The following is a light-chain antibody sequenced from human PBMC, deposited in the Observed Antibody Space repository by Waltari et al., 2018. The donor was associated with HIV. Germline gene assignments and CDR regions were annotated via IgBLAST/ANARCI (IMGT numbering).Light chain of an antibody. CDR3: QKYKSDPQGST. J-gene: IGKJ3*01. V-gene: IGKV1-27*01. Sequence: DIQMTQSPSSLSASVGDRVTITCRASQGISNYLAWYQQKPGKVPKLLIYAASTLQSGVPSRFSGSGSGTDFTLTISSLQPEDVATYCCQKYKSDPQGSTFGPGTKVDI. CDR1: QGISNY. CDR2: AAS.